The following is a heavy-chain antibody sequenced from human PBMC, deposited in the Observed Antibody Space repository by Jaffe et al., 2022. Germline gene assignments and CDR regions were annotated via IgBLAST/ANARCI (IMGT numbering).Heavy chain of an antibody. J-gene: IGHJ4*02. V-gene: IGHV4-61*02. Sequence: QVQLQESGPGLVKPSQTLSLTCTVSGGSISSGSYYWSWIRQPAGKGLEWIGRIYTSGSTNYNPSLKSRVTISVDTSKNQFSLKLSSVTAADTAVYYCAREPYYDSSGRPGYYFDYWGQGTLVTVSS. CDR2: IYTSGST. CDR3: AREPYYDSSGRPGYYFDY. D-gene: IGHD3-22*01. CDR1: GGSISSGSYY.